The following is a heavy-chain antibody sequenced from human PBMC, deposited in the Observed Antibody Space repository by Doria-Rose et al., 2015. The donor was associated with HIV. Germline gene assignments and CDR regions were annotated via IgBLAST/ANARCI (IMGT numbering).Heavy chain of an antibody. CDR2: IFSDDER. CDR1: GVSLSSPGMG. D-gene: IGHD6-13*01. V-gene: IGHV2-26*01. Sequence: QVTLRVSGPVLVKPTETLTLTCTVSGVSLSSPGMGVSWIRQPPGKALEWLANIFSDDERSYKTSLKSRLTISRGTSKSQVVLTMTDMDPVDTATYYCARIKSSRWYHKYYFDFWGQGTLDIVSA. J-gene: IGHJ4*02. CDR3: ARIKSSRWYHKYYFDF.